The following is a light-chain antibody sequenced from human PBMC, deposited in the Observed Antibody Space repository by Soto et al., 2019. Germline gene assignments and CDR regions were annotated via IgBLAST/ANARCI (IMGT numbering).Light chain of an antibody. CDR2: EVS. Sequence: QPVLTQPASVSGSPGQAITISCTGTSSDVGAYNYVSWYQQHPGKAPKLIIYEVSNRPSGVSNRFSGSKSGNTASLTISGLQAEDEADYYCSSYASSSTLFGGGTKLNVL. V-gene: IGLV2-14*01. CDR1: SSDVGAYNY. J-gene: IGLJ2*01. CDR3: SSYASSSTL.